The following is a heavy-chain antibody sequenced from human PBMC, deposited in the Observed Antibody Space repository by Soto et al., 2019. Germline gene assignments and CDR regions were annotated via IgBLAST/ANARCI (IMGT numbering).Heavy chain of an antibody. D-gene: IGHD3-3*01. V-gene: IGHV1-3*01. CDR1: GYTFTSYA. Sequence: ASVKVSCKASGYTFTSYAMHWVRQAPGQRLEWMGWINAGNGNTKYSQKFQGRVTITRDTSASTAYMELSSLRSEDTAVYYCARAYLANYDFWSGYYIVSAFDIWGQGTMVTVSS. CDR2: INAGNGNT. J-gene: IGHJ3*02. CDR3: ARAYLANYDFWSGYYIVSAFDI.